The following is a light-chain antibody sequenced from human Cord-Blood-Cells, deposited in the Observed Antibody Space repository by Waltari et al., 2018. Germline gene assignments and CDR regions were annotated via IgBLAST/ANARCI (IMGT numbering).Light chain of an antibody. CDR2: DGT. Sequence: QSALTQPRPVSGSPGPSVTISCTGTSWYVGGYNYVSGYQQHPGKPPKPMIYDGTKRPSGVLDRFSGSKSGNTASLTISGLQAEDEADYYCCSYAGSYTLFGGGTKLTVL. CDR1: SWYVGGYNY. V-gene: IGLV2-11*01. CDR3: CSYAGSYTL. J-gene: IGLJ2*01.